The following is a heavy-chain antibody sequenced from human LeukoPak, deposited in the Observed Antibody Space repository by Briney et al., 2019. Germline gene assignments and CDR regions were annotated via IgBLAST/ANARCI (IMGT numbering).Heavy chain of an antibody. CDR3: ARDGQLGISAFDI. V-gene: IGHV4-59*12. J-gene: IGHJ3*02. CDR1: GGSISSYY. CDR2: IYYSGST. D-gene: IGHD7-27*01. Sequence: SETLCLTCTVSGGSISSYYWSWIRQPPGKGLEWIGYIYYSGSTNYNPSLKSRVTISVDRSKNQFSLKLSSVTAADTAVYYCARDGQLGISAFDIWGQGTMVTVSS.